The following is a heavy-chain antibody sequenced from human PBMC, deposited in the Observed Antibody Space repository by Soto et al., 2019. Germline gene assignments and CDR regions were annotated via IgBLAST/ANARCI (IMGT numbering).Heavy chain of an antibody. V-gene: IGHV3-30*03. CDR1: GFSFSTYG. D-gene: IGHD2-15*01. Sequence: TGGSLRLSCAASGFSFSTYGMHWVRQAPGKGLEWVAFISNDGSNKYYADSVKGRFTISRDNSKNTLYLQMSSLRAEDTAVYYCARTCSGGTCSFDYWGQGTLVTV. J-gene: IGHJ4*02. CDR2: ISNDGSNK. CDR3: ARTCSGGTCSFDY.